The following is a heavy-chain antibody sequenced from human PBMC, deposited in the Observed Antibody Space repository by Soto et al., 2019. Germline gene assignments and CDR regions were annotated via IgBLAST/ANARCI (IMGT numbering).Heavy chain of an antibody. Sequence: EVQLLESGGGLVQPGGSLRLSCAASGFTFSSGAMNWVRQAPGKGLEWVSTISGNGGSTYYADSVKGRFTISRDNSKNTLYLQMNSLRAEDRAVYYCAKEDSSGWYDDYWGQGTLVTVSS. D-gene: IGHD6-19*01. CDR1: GFTFSSGA. V-gene: IGHV3-23*01. CDR3: AKEDSSGWYDDY. CDR2: ISGNGGST. J-gene: IGHJ4*02.